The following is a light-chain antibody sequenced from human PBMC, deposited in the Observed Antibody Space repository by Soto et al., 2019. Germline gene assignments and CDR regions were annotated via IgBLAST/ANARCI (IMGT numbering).Light chain of an antibody. CDR2: AAS. J-gene: IGKJ2*01. CDR3: QQAASFPHT. V-gene: IGKV1-12*01. Sequence: DIQMTQSPSSVSAPVGDRVTISCRASQDISKWLAWYQQKPGRAPKLLISAASTLQSGVPSRFSGSGSGTEFTLTIQSLQPDDVASYYCQQAASFPHTFGLGTKLEIK. CDR1: QDISKW.